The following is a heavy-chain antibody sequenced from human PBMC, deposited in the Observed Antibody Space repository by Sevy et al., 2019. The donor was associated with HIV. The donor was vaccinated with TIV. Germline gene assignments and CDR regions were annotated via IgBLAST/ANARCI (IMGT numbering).Heavy chain of an antibody. CDR3: ARLPDWDV. J-gene: IGHJ6*02. D-gene: IGHD2-15*01. CDR2: IYYSGST. CDR1: GGSMNNYY. Sequence: SETLSLTCTVSGGSMNNYYWTWVRQAPGKGLEWIGFIYYSGSTNYNPSLNSRVTISVDLSKNELSLKLSSVTDADTAVYYCARLPDWDVWGQGTTVTVSS. V-gene: IGHV4-59*01.